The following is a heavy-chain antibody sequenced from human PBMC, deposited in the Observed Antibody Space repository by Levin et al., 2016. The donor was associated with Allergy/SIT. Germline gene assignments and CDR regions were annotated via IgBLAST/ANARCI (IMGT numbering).Heavy chain of an antibody. Sequence: GGSLRLSCTASGFTFSSYGMHWVRQAPGKGLEWVAVISYEGSVKYYADSLEGRFTISRDNFKNTLYLQMNSLRAEDTAVYYCAKDLGILLIKIGENFGMDVWGQGTTVTVSS. CDR2: ISYEGSVK. J-gene: IGHJ6*02. D-gene: IGHD3-10*01. V-gene: IGHV3-30*18. CDR3: AKDLGILLIKIGENFGMDV. CDR1: GFTFSSYG.